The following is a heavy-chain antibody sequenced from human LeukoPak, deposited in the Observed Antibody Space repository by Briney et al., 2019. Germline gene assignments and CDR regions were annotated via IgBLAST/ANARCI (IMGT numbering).Heavy chain of an antibody. CDR2: IYYSGIT. CDR1: GFTFSSYS. V-gene: IGHV4-39*07. Sequence: GSLRLSCAASGFTFSSYSMNWVRQAPGKGLEWIAGIYYSGITYSNPSLESRVTISLDTSKNQFSLRLTSLTAADTAVYYCARGGSGNNFDYWGQGTLVTVSS. CDR3: ARGGSGNNFDY. J-gene: IGHJ4*02. D-gene: IGHD6-19*01.